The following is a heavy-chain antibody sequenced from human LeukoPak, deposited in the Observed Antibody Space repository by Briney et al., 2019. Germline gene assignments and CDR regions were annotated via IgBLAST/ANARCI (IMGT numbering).Heavy chain of an antibody. CDR1: GASINSTNFY. J-gene: IGHJ5*02. CDR2: ISYTGNT. D-gene: IGHD3-10*01. Sequence: PSETLSLTCTVSGASINSTNFYWSWIRQPPGKGLESIGSISYTGNTYSNPSLNSRVTMSVDTSKNQFSLKLSSVTAADTAVYYCARQGTMTRGGYWLDPWGQGTLVTVPS. CDR3: ARQGTMTRGGYWLDP. V-gene: IGHV4-39*01.